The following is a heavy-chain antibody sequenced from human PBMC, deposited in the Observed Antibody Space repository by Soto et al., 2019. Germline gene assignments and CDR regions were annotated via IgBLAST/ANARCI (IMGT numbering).Heavy chain of an antibody. CDR2: INWNSGSI. Sequence: PGGSLILSFAASGFTFDDYAMHLVRQVPGKGLEWVSGINWNSGSIGYGDSVKGRFAISRDNAKNSLHLKMNSLSAEDTAFYYCVKDESINWYSGHFRHWGQGTLVTVSS. CDR1: GFTFDDYA. J-gene: IGHJ1*01. D-gene: IGHD1-26*01. CDR3: VKDESINWYSGHFRH. V-gene: IGHV3-9*01.